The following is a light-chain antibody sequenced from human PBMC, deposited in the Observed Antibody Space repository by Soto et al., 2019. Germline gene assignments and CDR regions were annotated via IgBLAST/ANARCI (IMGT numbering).Light chain of an antibody. CDR3: QQYGSSPT. Sequence: EIVLTQSPGTLSLFPGERATLSCRASQSLTTRYLDWYQQKPGQAPRLLIYGASSRATGIPDRFSGSGSGTDFTLTISRLEPEDFAMYYGQQYGSSPTFGQGTRLEIK. J-gene: IGKJ5*01. CDR1: QSLTTRY. CDR2: GAS. V-gene: IGKV3-20*01.